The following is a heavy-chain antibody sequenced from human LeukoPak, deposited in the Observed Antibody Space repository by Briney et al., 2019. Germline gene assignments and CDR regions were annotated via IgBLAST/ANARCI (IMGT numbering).Heavy chain of an antibody. V-gene: IGHV4-59*08. J-gene: IGHJ4*02. CDR2: IYYSGST. CDR1: GGSISSYY. D-gene: IGHD6-25*01. CDR3: ATTATYSSGWYYDY. Sequence: KPSETLSLTCTVSGGSISSYYWSWIRQPPGKGLEWIGYIYYSGSTNYNPSLKSRVTISVDTSKNQFSLKLSSVTAADTAVYYCATTATYSSGWYYDYWGQGTLVTVSS.